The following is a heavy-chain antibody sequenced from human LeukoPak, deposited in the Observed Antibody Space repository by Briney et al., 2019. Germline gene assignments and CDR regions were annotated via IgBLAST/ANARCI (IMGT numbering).Heavy chain of an antibody. V-gene: IGHV1-69*02. Sequence: SVKVSCKASGGTFSSYTISWVRQAPGQGLEWMGRIIPILGIANYAQKFQGRVTITADKSTSTAYMELSSLRSEDTAVYYCARVDTARGGWFDPWGQGTLVTVSP. CDR3: ARVDTARGGWFDP. CDR2: IIPILGIA. J-gene: IGHJ5*02. D-gene: IGHD5-18*01. CDR1: GGTFSSYT.